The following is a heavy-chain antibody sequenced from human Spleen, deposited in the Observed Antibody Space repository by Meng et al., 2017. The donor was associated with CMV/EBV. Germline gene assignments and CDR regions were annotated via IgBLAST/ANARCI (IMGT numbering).Heavy chain of an antibody. CDR2: IYYSGST. V-gene: IGHV4-59*12. J-gene: IGHJ3*02. D-gene: IGHD3-22*01. CDR1: GGSISSYY. CDR3: ARAYSTGYYYPAAFDI. Sequence: SETLSLTCTVSGGSISSYYWSWIRQPPGKGLEWIGYIYYSGSTNYNPSLKSRVTISVDTSKNQFSLKLSSVTAADTAFYYCARAYSTGYYYPAAFDIWGHGTMVTVSS.